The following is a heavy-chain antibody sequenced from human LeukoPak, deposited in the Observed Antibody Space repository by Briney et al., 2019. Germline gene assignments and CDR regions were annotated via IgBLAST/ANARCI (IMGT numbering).Heavy chain of an antibody. V-gene: IGHV3-23*01. CDR1: GFTFSSYA. J-gene: IGHJ6*03. CDR3: AGKRGYYDSSGYYWGYYYYYMDV. Sequence: GGSLRLSCAASGFTFSSYAMSWGRQAPGKGLEWVSAISGSGGSTYYADSVKGRFTISRDNSKNTLYLQMNSLRAEDTAVYYCAGKRGYYDSSGYYWGYYYYYMDVWGKGTTVTVSS. CDR2: ISGSGGST. D-gene: IGHD3-22*01.